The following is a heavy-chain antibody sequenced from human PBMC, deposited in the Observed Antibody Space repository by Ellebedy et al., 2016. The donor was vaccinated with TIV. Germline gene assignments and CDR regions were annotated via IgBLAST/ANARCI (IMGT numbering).Heavy chain of an antibody. CDR3: ARDPQRYCSSTSCHSLNYYYGMDV. D-gene: IGHD2-2*01. CDR1: GGTFNNYA. CDR2: IIPIYGTT. J-gene: IGHJ6*02. V-gene: IGHV1-69*13. Sequence: ASVKVSCXASGGTFNNYAISWVRQAPGQGLEWMGGIIPIYGTTDYAQKFRGRVTITADESTSTAYMEVSSLRSEDTAVYYCARDPQRYCSSTSCHSLNYYYGMDVWGQGTTVTVSS.